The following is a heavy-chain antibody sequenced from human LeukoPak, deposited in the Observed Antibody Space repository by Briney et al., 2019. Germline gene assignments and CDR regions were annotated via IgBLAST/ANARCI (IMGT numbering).Heavy chain of an antibody. CDR1: GGSISSSSYY. D-gene: IGHD3-22*01. CDR3: AAYYYDSSGYNYYDY. Sequence: SETLSLTCTVSGGSISSSSYYWGWIRQPPGKGLEWIGSIYHSGSTYYNPSLKSRVTISVDTSKNQFSLKLSSVTAADTAVYYCAAYYYDSSGYNYYDYWGQGTLVTVSS. J-gene: IGHJ4*02. V-gene: IGHV4-39*07. CDR2: IYHSGST.